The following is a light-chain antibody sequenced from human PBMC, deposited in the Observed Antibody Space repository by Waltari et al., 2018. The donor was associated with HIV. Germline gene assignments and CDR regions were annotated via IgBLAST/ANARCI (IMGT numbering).Light chain of an antibody. CDR1: QSISSY. V-gene: IGKV1-39*01. CDR2: AAS. Sequence: DIQMTQSPSSLSASVGDSVTITCRASQSISSYLTWYQQKPGKAPKLLISAASRLQSGVPSRFSGSRFGTEFTVTISSLQPEDFATYYCQQGYITPPITFGQGTRLDIK. CDR3: QQGYITPPIT. J-gene: IGKJ5*01.